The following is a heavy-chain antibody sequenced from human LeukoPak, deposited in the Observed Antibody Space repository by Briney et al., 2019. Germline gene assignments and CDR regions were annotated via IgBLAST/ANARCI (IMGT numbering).Heavy chain of an antibody. D-gene: IGHD1-14*01. J-gene: IGHJ4*02. CDR3: ARREVYFDC. Sequence: GGSLRLSCAASGFTFSSYGMHWVRQAPGKGLEWVAFIPYDGSNKYYADSVKGRFTISRDNSKNTLYLQMNSLRAEDTAVYYCARREVYFDCWGQGTLVTVSS. CDR2: IPYDGSNK. CDR1: GFTFSSYG. V-gene: IGHV3-30*02.